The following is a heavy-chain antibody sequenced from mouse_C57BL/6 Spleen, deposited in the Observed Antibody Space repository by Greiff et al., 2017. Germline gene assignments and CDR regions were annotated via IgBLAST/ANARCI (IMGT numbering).Heavy chain of an antibody. CDR1: GYAFSSSW. Sequence: VKLQESGPELVKPGASVKISCKASGYAFSSSWMNWVKQRPGKGLEWIGRIYPGDGDTNYNGKFKGKATLTADKSSSTAYMQLSSLTSEHSAVYFCARSDSAYAMDYWGQGTSVTVSS. J-gene: IGHJ4*01. CDR3: ARSDSAYAMDY. V-gene: IGHV1-82*01. D-gene: IGHD6-1*01. CDR2: IYPGDGDT.